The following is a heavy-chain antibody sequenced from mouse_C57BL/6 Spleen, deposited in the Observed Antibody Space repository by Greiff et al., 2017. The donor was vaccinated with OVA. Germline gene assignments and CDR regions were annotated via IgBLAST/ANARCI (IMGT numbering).Heavy chain of an antibody. CDR1: GYSFTDYN. Sequence: EVKLQESGPELVKPGASVKISCKASGYSFTDYNMNWVKQSNGKSLEWIGVINPNYGTTSYNQKFKGKATLTVDQSSSTAYMQLTSLTSEDSAVYYGAREGSYGYYAMDYWGQGTSVTVSS. CDR2: INPNYGTT. D-gene: IGHD1-1*01. J-gene: IGHJ4*01. CDR3: AREGSYGYYAMDY. V-gene: IGHV1-39*01.